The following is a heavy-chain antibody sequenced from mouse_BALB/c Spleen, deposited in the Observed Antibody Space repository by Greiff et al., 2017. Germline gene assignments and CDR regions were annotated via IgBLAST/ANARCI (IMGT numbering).Heavy chain of an antibody. CDR3: ARGLLYYGSSYWYFDV. J-gene: IGHJ1*01. V-gene: IGHV2-6-7*01. Sequence: VQLQQSGAGLVAPSQCLTISCTASGFTLTGYGVNWVRQPPGKGLEWMGMIRGDGSSDYYSAHKSRLSISKDNSKTQVFLKMNSLQTDDTARYYCARGLLYYGSSYWYFDVWGAGTTVTVSS. D-gene: IGHD1-1*01. CDR2: IRGDGSS. CDR1: GFTLTGYG.